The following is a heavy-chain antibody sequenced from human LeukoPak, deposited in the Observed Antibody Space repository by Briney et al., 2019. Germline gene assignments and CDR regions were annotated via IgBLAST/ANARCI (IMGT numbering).Heavy chain of an antibody. CDR1: GFTFDDYV. J-gene: IGHJ4*02. V-gene: IGHV3-43*02. CDR2: ISGDGGDT. D-gene: IGHD6-19*01. Sequence: PGGSLRLSCAASGFTFDDYVMQWVRQSPGKGLEWVSLISGDGGDTYYTDSVKGRFTISRDNSKNSLYLQMKSLRSDDTALYYCAKGLSAAVAGPIDYWGQGTLVTVSS. CDR3: AKGLSAAVAGPIDY.